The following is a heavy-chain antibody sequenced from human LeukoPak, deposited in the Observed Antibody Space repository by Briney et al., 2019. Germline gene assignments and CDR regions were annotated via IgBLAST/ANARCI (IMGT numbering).Heavy chain of an antibody. CDR2: IYYSGST. CDR1: GGSVSSGSY. D-gene: IGHD3-22*01. J-gene: IGHJ4*02. Sequence: SETLSLTCTVPGGSVSSGSYWSWIRQPPGKGLEWIGYIYYSGSTNYNPSLQSRVTISVDTSKSQFSLKLSSVTAADTAVYYCARATYDSSVHFDYWGQGTLVTVSS. V-gene: IGHV4-61*01. CDR3: ARATYDSSVHFDY.